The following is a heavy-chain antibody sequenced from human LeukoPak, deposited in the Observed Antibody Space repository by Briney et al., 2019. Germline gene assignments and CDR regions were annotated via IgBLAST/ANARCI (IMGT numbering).Heavy chain of an antibody. CDR1: GFTFSNAW. V-gene: IGHV3-15*01. D-gene: IGHD6-13*01. CDR2: IKSKSDGGTT. CDR3: TTARPLNIGSSWKSNY. J-gene: IGHJ4*02. Sequence: GGSLRLSCAASGFTFSNAWMSWVRQAPGKGLEWVGRIKSKSDGGTTDYAAPVKGRFTISRDDSKNTLYLQMNSLKTEDTAVYYCTTARPLNIGSSWKSNYWGQGTLVAVSS.